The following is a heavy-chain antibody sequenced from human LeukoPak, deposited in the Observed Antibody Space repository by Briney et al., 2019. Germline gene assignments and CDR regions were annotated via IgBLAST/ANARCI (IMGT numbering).Heavy chain of an antibody. J-gene: IGHJ4*02. CDR3: ARGPNYYDSSGYYLPSVFDY. D-gene: IGHD3-22*01. CDR2: ISGSGGST. Sequence: GGSLRLSCAASGFTFSSYAMSWVRQAPGKGLEWVSAISGSGGSTYYADSVKGRFTISRHNSKNTLYLQMNSLRAEDTAVYYCARGPNYYDSSGYYLPSVFDYWGQGTLVTVSS. V-gene: IGHV3-23*01. CDR1: GFTFSSYA.